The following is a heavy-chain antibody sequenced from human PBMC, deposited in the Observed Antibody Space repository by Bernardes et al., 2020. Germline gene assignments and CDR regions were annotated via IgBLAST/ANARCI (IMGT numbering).Heavy chain of an antibody. CDR1: EFTFSGFA. V-gene: IGHV3-23*01. CDR3: AKGINTHTPTWPH. CDR2: ISASGDIT. J-gene: IGHJ4*02. Sequence: GGSLRLSCVASEFTFSGFAMTWVRQVPGKGLEWVSVISASGDITYYADSVKGRFTISRDNSKNTLYLQMNSLRVEDTAVYYCAKGINTHTPTWPHWGQGTLGTVSS. D-gene: IGHD2-2*02.